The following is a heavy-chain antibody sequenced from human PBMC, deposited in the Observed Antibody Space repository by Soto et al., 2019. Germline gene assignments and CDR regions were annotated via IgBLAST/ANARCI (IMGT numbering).Heavy chain of an antibody. V-gene: IGHV3-23*01. J-gene: IGHJ3*02. CDR1: GFTFSSYA. Sequence: PGGSLRLSCAASGFTFSSYAMSWVRQAPGKGLEWVSAISGSGGSTYYADSVKGRFTISRDNSKNTLYLQMNSLRAEDTAVYYCAKVRPRLGLLSKVPTGRDAFDICGQGPMVTVSS. CDR3: AKVRPRLGLLSKVPTGRDAFDI. CDR2: ISGSGGST. D-gene: IGHD3-10*01.